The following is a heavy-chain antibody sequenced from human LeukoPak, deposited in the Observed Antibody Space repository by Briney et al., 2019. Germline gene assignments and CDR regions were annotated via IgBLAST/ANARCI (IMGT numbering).Heavy chain of an antibody. Sequence: ASVKVSCKASGYTFTGYYMHWVRQAPGQGLEWMGWINPNSGGTNYAQKFQGRVTMTRDTSISTAYMELSRLRPDDTAVYYCARDRKSMGIAVAGTFHYWGQGTLVTVSS. CDR3: ARDRKSMGIAVAGTFHY. V-gene: IGHV1-2*02. CDR1: GYTFTGYY. D-gene: IGHD6-19*01. CDR2: INPNSGGT. J-gene: IGHJ4*02.